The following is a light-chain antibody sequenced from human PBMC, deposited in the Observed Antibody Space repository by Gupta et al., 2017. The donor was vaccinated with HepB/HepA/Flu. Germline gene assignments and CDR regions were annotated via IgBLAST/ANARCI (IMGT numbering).Light chain of an antibody. J-gene: IGKJ3*01. Sequence: DMQMTQSPSPRSASVGDRVTITCRASQSVTSWFAWYQQKPGQAPRLLIYGASTLQSGVPSRFSGSSSGADLTLTINSLQPEDVATDYCQQADGFPPIFTFGPGTIVDV. V-gene: IGKV1-12*01. CDR3: QQADGFPPIFT. CDR1: QSVTSW. CDR2: GAS.